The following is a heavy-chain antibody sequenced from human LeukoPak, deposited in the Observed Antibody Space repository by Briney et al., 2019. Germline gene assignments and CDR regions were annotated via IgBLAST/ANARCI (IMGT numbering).Heavy chain of an antibody. Sequence: PSETLSLTCAVYGGSFSGYYWSWIRQPPGKGLEWSGEINHSGSTNYNPSLKSRVTISVDKSKNQFSLKLSSVTAADTAVYYCARDPGQGYGGKGGWFDPWGQGTLVTVSS. CDR2: INHSGST. V-gene: IGHV4-34*01. CDR3: ARDPGQGYGGKGGWFDP. J-gene: IGHJ5*02. CDR1: GGSFSGYY. D-gene: IGHD4-23*01.